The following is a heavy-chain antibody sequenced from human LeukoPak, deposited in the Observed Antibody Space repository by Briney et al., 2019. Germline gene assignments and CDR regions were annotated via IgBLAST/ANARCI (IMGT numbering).Heavy chain of an antibody. CDR2: ISSSGSTI. Sequence: GGSLRLSCAASGFTFSSYEMNWVRQAPGKGLEWVSYISSSGSTIYYADSVKGRFTISRDNAKNSLYLQMNSLRAEDTAVYYCARNLGFGEKIGPNWSDPWGQGTLVTVSS. CDR3: ARNLGFGEKIGPNWSDP. CDR1: GFTFSSYE. J-gene: IGHJ5*02. V-gene: IGHV3-48*03. D-gene: IGHD3-10*01.